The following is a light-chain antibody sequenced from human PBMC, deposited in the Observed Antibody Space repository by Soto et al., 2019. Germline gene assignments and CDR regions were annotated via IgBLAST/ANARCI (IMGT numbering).Light chain of an antibody. V-gene: IGKV3-20*01. J-gene: IGKJ2*01. Sequence: EIVLTQSPGTLSLSPGQRVTLSCRASESISRDYLAWYQQRLGQAPRLLIYGASSGATGIPARFSGSGSGTDFTLTISRLEPEDFAIYYCHQYGGVPYTFGQGTKLEIK. CDR3: HQYGGVPYT. CDR1: ESISRDY. CDR2: GAS.